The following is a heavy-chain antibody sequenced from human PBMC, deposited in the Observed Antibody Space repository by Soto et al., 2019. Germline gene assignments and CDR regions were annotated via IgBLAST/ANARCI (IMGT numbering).Heavy chain of an antibody. CDR2: ISGSGSTT. CDR1: GFTFSNYA. V-gene: IGHV3-23*01. J-gene: IGHJ4*02. D-gene: IGHD6-6*01. CDR3: AKDRETYSSSHEFDY. Sequence: PGGSLRLSCAASGFTFSNYAMSWVRQAPGKGLEWVSTISGSGSTTYYADSVKGRFTISRDNSKNTLFLQMNSLRAEDTAVYYCAKDRETYSSSHEFDYWGQGTLVTVSS.